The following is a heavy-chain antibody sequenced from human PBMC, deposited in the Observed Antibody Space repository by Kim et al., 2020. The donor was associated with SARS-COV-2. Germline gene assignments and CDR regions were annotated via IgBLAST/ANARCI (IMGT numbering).Heavy chain of an antibody. CDR3: ARVAAGYYTPPGF. J-gene: IGHJ4*02. D-gene: IGHD3-3*01. Sequence: YNPAHKSRVTISVDTSNNQFSLKLSSVTAADTAVYYCARVAAGYYTPPGFWGQGTLVTVSS. V-gene: IGHV4-61*02.